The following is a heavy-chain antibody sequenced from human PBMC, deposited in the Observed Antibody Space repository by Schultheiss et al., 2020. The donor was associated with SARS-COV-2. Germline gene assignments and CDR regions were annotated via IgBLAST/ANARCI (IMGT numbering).Heavy chain of an antibody. CDR2: ISYDGSNK. V-gene: IGHV3-30*03. D-gene: IGHD3-22*01. CDR3: ARALDYDSSGYQFDY. J-gene: IGHJ4*02. CDR1: GFFFSSYW. Sequence: GGSLRLSCAASGFFFSSYWMTWVRQAPGKGLEWVAVISYDGSNKYYADSVKGRFTISRDNSKNSLFLQMNSLRAEDTAVYYCARALDYDSSGYQFDYWGQGTLVTVSS.